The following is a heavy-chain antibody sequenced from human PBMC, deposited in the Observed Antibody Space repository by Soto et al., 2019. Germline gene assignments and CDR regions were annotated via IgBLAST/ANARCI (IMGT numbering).Heavy chain of an antibody. CDR3: KTDSPDRLRGTRV. CDR1: GLSFSNAY. Sequence: GSLRLSCVASGLSFSNAYMSWVRRAPGKGLEWVGRIKTMTDGGTTDFAAPVKGRFSISRDDSKDMVYLQMHSLKTEDTAMYYCKTDSPDRLRGTRVWGQGTLVTVSS. J-gene: IGHJ4*02. CDR2: IKTMTDGGTT. V-gene: IGHV3-15*01. D-gene: IGHD4-17*01.